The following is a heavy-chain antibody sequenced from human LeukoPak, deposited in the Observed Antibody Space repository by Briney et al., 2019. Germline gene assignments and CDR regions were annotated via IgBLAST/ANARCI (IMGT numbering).Heavy chain of an antibody. V-gene: IGHV3-74*01. D-gene: IGHD2-21*02. CDR3: ARGTAVPYYFDY. Sequence: LAGGSLRLSCAASGFTFSSYWMSWVRQVPGKGLVWVSRINSDGSNTGYADSVKGRFTISRDNAKNTLYLQMNSLRAEDTAVYYCARGTAVPYYFDYWGQGTLVTVSS. CDR2: INSDGSNT. J-gene: IGHJ4*02. CDR1: GFTFSSYW.